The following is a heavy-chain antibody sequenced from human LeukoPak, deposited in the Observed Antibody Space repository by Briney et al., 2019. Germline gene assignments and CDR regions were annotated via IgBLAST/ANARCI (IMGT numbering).Heavy chain of an antibody. D-gene: IGHD2-15*01. CDR3: ARVGRYCSGGYCCKVYMDV. CDR1: GGSISSTSYY. J-gene: IGHJ6*03. CDR2: IYYSGST. V-gene: IGHV4-39*01. Sequence: SETLSLTCTVSGGSISSTSYYWGWIRQPPGKGLEWIGNIYYSGSTYYNPSLKSRVTISVDTSKNQFSLRLSSVAAADTALYSCARVGRYCSGGYCCKVYMDVWGKGTTVTASS.